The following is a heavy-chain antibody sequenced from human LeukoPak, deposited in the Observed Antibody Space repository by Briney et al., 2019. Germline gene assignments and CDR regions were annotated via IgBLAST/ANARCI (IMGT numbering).Heavy chain of an antibody. D-gene: IGHD5-12*01. CDR2: MNPNSGNT. CDR3: ARVLNRGYSGYDAY. V-gene: IGHV1-8*01. J-gene: IGHJ4*02. Sequence: PRASVKVSCKASGYTFTSYDINWVRQATGQGLEWMGRMNPNSGNTGYAQKFQGRVTMTRNTSISTAYMELSSLRSEDTAVYYCARVLNRGYSGYDAYWGQGTLVTVSS. CDR1: GYTFTSYD.